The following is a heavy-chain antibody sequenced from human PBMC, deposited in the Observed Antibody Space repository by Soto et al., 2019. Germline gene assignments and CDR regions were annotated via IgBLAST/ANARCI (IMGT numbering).Heavy chain of an antibody. CDR2: IHNDGSRT. V-gene: IGHV3-74*01. Sequence: XGSLRLSCAASRFSFSSFCMHWARQASGKGLVWVAHIHNDGSRTSYADSVKGRFTISRDNAKNTSYLQMNSLRAEDTAMYYCARDFGAVGSTAAFDIWGQGTMVTV. CDR3: ARDFGAVGSTAAFDI. J-gene: IGHJ3*02. CDR1: RFSFSSFC. D-gene: IGHD1-26*01.